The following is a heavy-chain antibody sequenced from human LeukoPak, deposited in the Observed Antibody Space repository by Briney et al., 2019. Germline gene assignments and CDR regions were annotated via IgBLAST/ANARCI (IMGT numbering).Heavy chain of an antibody. D-gene: IGHD5-24*01. Sequence: GGSLRLSCAASGFTFSSYEMNWVRQAPARGLEWVSYISSIGSTIYYAASVKGRCTISRDNAQNSLYLQMNSLRADDHAGYFCARLRSRRWLQLNAAFDIWGQGTRVTVSS. J-gene: IGHJ3*02. V-gene: IGHV3-48*03. CDR1: GFTFSSYE. CDR2: ISSIGSTI. CDR3: ARLRSRRWLQLNAAFDI.